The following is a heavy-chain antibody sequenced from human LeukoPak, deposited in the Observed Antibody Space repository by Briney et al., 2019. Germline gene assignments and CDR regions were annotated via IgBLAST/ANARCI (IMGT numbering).Heavy chain of an antibody. Sequence: SETLSLTCTVSGGSINSGGYYWSWIRQHPGKGLEWIGYIYYSGGTYYNPSLKSRVTISVDTSKNQFSLKLSSVTAADTAVYYCARLYSYGYYFDYWGQGTLVTVSS. J-gene: IGHJ4*02. V-gene: IGHV4-31*03. CDR3: ARLYSYGYYFDY. D-gene: IGHD5-18*01. CDR2: IYYSGGT. CDR1: GGSINSGGYY.